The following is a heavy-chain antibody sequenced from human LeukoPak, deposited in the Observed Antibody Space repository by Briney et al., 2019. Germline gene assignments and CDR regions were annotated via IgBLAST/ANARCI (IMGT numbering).Heavy chain of an antibody. D-gene: IGHD3-9*01. CDR3: AKGLEIRYFDWSYYFDY. Sequence: GGSLRLSCAASGFTFSSYAMSWVRQAPGKGLEWVSAISGSGGSTYYADSVKGRFTTSRDNSKNTLYLQMNSLRAEDTAVYYCAKGLEIRYFDWSYYFDYWGQGTLVTVSS. CDR2: ISGSGGST. V-gene: IGHV3-23*01. CDR1: GFTFSSYA. J-gene: IGHJ4*02.